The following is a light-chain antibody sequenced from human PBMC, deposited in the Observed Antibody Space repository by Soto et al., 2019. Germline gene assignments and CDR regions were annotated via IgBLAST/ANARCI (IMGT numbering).Light chain of an antibody. CDR1: QSISSW. V-gene: IGKV1-5*01. Sequence: DIQMTQSPSTLSASVGDRVTLTCRASQSISSWLAWYQQKPGKAPKLLIYHAYSLESGVPSRFSGSESGTEFTLTISSLQSEDFAVYYCQQYDKWPPTFGQGTKVEIK. J-gene: IGKJ1*01. CDR2: HAY. CDR3: QQYDKWPPT.